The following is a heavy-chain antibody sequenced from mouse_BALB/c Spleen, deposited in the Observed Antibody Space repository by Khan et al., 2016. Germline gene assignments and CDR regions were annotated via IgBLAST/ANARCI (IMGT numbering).Heavy chain of an antibody. V-gene: IGHV3-2*02. Sequence: EVKLEVSGPGLVKPSQSLSLTCTVTGYSITSDYAWNWIRQFPGNKLEWMGYISYSGSTSYNPSLKSRISITRDTSKNQFFLQLNSVTTEDTATYYCARRGYDYDGGYFDYWGQGTTLTVAS. CDR2: ISYSGST. CDR3: ARRGYDYDGGYFDY. J-gene: IGHJ2*01. CDR1: GYSITSDYA. D-gene: IGHD2-4*01.